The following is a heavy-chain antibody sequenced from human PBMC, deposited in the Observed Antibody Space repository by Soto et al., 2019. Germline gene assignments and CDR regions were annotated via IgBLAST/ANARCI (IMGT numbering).Heavy chain of an antibody. CDR3: ARDLGSYYYDSSGYKPRHYGMDV. D-gene: IGHD3-22*01. V-gene: IGHV1-2*04. CDR1: GYTFTSQF. J-gene: IGHJ6*02. CDR2: ISPNSGGT. Sequence: ASVKVSCKASGYTFTSQFLHWVRQAPGQGLEWMGWISPNSGGTNYAQKFQGWVTMTRDTSISTAYMELSRLRSDDTAVYYCARDLGSYYYDSSGYKPRHYGMDVWGQGTTVTVSS.